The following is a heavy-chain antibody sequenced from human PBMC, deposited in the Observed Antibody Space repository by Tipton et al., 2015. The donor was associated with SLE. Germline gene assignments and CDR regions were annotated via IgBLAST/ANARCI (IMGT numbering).Heavy chain of an antibody. Sequence: TLSLTCTVSGGSISSGGYYWSWIRQHPGNGLEWIGYIYYSGSTYYNPSLKSRVTISVDTSKNQFSLKLSSVTAADTAVYYCARGRTAMVSDWGQGTLVTVSS. J-gene: IGHJ4*02. D-gene: IGHD5-18*01. CDR3: ARGRTAMVSD. CDR1: GGSISSGGYY. V-gene: IGHV4-31*03. CDR2: IYYSGST.